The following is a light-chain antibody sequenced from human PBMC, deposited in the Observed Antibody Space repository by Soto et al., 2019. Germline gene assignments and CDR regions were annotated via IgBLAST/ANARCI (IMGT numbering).Light chain of an antibody. CDR2: KAS. Sequence: DIQMTQSPSTLSASVGDRVTITCRASQSISSWLAWYQQKPGKAPKLLIYKASSLESGVPSRFSGSGSGTDFTLTISSLQPDDFATYYCQQYHSFSSTFGQGTKLEFK. CDR3: QQYHSFSST. V-gene: IGKV1-5*03. J-gene: IGKJ2*01. CDR1: QSISSW.